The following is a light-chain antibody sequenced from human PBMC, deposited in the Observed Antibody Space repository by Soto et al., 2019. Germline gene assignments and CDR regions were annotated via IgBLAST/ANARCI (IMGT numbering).Light chain of an antibody. CDR1: QSVSSSY. CDR2: GAS. CDR3: QQDYNLPQT. V-gene: IGKV3-20*01. Sequence: EIVLTQSPGTLSLSPGERATLSCRASQSVSSSYLAWYQQKPGQAPRLLIYGASSRATGIPDRFSGSGPGTDFALTISSLQPEDFAVYYCQQDYNLPQTFGQGTKVDI. J-gene: IGKJ1*01.